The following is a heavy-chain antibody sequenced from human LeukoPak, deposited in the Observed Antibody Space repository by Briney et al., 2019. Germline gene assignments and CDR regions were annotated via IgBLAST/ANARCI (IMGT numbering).Heavy chain of an antibody. Sequence: PGGSLRLSCAASGFTFSSYAMSWVRQAPGKGLERVSAISGSGGSTYYADSVKGRFTISRDNSKNTLYLQMNSLRAEDTAVYYCAKATAMADAFDIWGQGTMVTVSS. CDR3: AKATAMADAFDI. V-gene: IGHV3-23*01. J-gene: IGHJ3*02. CDR1: GFTFSSYA. D-gene: IGHD5-18*01. CDR2: ISGSGGST.